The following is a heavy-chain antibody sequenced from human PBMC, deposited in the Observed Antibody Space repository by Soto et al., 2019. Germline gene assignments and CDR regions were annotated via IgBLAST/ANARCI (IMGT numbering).Heavy chain of an antibody. Sequence: GWSLRLSCAASGFTFSSYEMNWVRQAPGKGLEWVSYISSSGSTIYYADSVKGRFTISRDNAKNSLYLQMNSLRAEDTAVYYCARDHKGGYYYYGMEVWGKGTKVTVSS. CDR2: ISSSGSTI. J-gene: IGHJ6*04. CDR1: GFTFSSYE. CDR3: ARDHKGGYYYYGMEV. V-gene: IGHV3-48*03.